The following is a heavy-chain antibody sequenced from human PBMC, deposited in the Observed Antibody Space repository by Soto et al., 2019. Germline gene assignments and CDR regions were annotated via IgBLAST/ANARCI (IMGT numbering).Heavy chain of an antibody. CDR1: GGSISSYY. CDR3: ARGDSSGAFDI. Sequence: SETLSLTCTVSGGSISSYYWSWIRQPPGKGLEWIGYIYHSGSTNYNPSLKSRVTISVDRSKNQFSLKLSSVTAADTAVYYCARGDSSGAFDIWGQGTMVTVSS. J-gene: IGHJ3*02. V-gene: IGHV4-59*12. CDR2: IYHSGST. D-gene: IGHD3-22*01.